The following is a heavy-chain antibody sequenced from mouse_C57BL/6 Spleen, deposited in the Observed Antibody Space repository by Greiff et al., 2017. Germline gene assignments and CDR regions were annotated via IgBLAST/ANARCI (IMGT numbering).Heavy chain of an antibody. V-gene: IGHV1-26*01. J-gene: IGHJ3*01. Sequence: VQLQQSGPELMKPGASVKISCKASGYTFTDYYMNWVKQSHGKSLEWIGDINPNNGGTSYNQKFKGKATLTVDKSSSTAYMALRSLTSEDSAVYYCARREDPAWFAYWGQGTLVTVSA. CDR3: ARREDPAWFAY. CDR1: GYTFTDYY. CDR2: INPNNGGT.